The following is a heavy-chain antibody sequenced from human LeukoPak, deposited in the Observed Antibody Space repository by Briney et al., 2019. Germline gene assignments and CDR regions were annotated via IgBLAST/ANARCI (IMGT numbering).Heavy chain of an antibody. CDR2: ISPTGSTT. CDR1: GFSFSGHW. Sequence: GGSLRLSCTASGFSFSGHWMHWARQLPGKGLVWVSRISPTGSTTSYADSVKGRFTVSRDNAKNTLYLQVNNLRAEGTAVYYCARGPNSNWSGLDFWGQGTLLTVSS. D-gene: IGHD6-6*01. CDR3: ARGPNSNWSGLDF. J-gene: IGHJ4*02. V-gene: IGHV3-74*01.